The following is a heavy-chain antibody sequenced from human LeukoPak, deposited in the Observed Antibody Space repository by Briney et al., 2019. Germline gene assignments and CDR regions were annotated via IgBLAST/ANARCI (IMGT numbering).Heavy chain of an antibody. V-gene: IGHV4-31*03. J-gene: IGHJ4*02. CDR2: IYYSGST. Sequence: PSQTLSLTCTVSGGSISSGGYYWSWIRQHPGKGLEWIGYIYYSGSTYYNPSLKSRVTISVDTSKNQFSLKLSSVTAADTAVYYCARGGTTVVTRSGYWGQGTLVTVSS. D-gene: IGHD4-23*01. CDR3: ARGGTTVVTRSGY. CDR1: GGSISSGGYY.